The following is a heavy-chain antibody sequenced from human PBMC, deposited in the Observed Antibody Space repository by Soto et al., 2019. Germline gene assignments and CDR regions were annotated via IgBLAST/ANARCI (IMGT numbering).Heavy chain of an antibody. J-gene: IGHJ4*02. Sequence: PSQMLSVTCIVGDGSSCSSSYYRGWIRQPPGKGLEWIGSIYYSGSTYYNPSLKSRVTISVDTSKNQFSLKLSSVTAADTAVYYCARHTPAISISDHWGQGTLVT. CDR3: ARHTPAISISDH. V-gene: IGHV4-39*01. CDR1: DGSSCSSSYY. D-gene: IGHD2-15*01. CDR2: IYYSGST.